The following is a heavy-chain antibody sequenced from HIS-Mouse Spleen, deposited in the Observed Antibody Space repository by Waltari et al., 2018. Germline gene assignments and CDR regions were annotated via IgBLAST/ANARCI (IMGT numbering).Heavy chain of an antibody. J-gene: IGHJ6*02. CDR1: GGSFSGYY. CDR2: INHSGSA. D-gene: IGHD7-27*01. CDR3: ARAQYFSSWGYYYGMDV. Sequence: QVQLQQWGAGLLKPSETLSLTCAVYGGSFSGYYWSWIRQPPGKGLEWIGEINHSGSAHDSPSRKIRVTISVDPSKNQFPLKLSSGTAADTAVYYCARAQYFSSWGYYYGMDVWGQGTTVTVSS. V-gene: IGHV4-34*01.